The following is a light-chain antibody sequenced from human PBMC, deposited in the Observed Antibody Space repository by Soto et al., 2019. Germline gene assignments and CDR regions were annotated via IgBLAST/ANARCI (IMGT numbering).Light chain of an antibody. CDR1: ALPKQY. CDR2: KDS. Sequence: SYELTQPPSVSVSPGQTARITCSGDALPKQYAYWYQQKPGQAPVLGIYKDSERPSGIPERFSGSSSGTIVTLTISGVQAEDEADYYCQSADSRGTYRVFGGGTKLTVL. CDR3: QSADSRGTYRV. V-gene: IGLV3-25*02. J-gene: IGLJ3*02.